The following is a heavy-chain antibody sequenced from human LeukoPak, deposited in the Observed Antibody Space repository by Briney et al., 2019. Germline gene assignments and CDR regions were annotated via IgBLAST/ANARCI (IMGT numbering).Heavy chain of an antibody. CDR3: ATSIWFGDFYHYYMAV. J-gene: IGHJ6*03. Sequence: SETLSLTCPVSGASITSGDYYWNWIRQPAGKGLEWIGRIYTGGSTNYNPSLKSRITISLDTSKNQFSLKLRSVTAADTAVYYCATSIWFGDFYHYYMAVWGKGTTVTISS. CDR2: IYTGGST. D-gene: IGHD3-10*01. CDR1: GASITSGDYY. V-gene: IGHV4-61*02.